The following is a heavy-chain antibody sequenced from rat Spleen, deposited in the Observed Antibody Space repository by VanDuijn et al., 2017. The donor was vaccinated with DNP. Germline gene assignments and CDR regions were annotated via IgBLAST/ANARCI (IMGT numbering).Heavy chain of an antibody. CDR2: ISYDGGST. CDR1: GFTFSDYN. J-gene: IGHJ4*01. V-gene: IGHV5-22*01. CDR3: TRGNYAMDA. Sequence: EVQLVESGGDLVQPGRSLQVSCAASGFTFSDYNMAWVRQAPEKGLEWVAYISYDGGSTYFGDSVKGQFTISRDNAKSTLYLQMNSLRSEDTATYYCTRGNYAMDAWGQGTSVTVSS.